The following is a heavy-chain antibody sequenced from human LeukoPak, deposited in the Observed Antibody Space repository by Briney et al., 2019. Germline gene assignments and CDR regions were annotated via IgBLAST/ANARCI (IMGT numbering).Heavy chain of an antibody. CDR2: IYYSGST. D-gene: IGHD6-19*01. V-gene: IGHV4-30-4*01. J-gene: IGHJ3*02. CDR1: GGSISSGDYY. CDR3: AREAGKGSEAFDI. Sequence: PSQTLSLTCTVSGGSISSGDYYWSWIRQPPGKGLEWIGYIYYSGSTYYNPSLKSRVTILVDTSKNQFSLKLSSVTAADTAVYYCAREAGKGSEAFDIWGQGTMVTVSP.